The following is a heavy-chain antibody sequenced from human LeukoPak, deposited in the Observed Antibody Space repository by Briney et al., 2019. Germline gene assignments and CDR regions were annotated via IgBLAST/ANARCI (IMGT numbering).Heavy chain of an antibody. CDR2: ISGSGGST. Sequence: GGSLRLSCAASAFTFRSYAMSWVRQAGGKGLEWVSAISGSGGSTYYADSVKGRFTISRDNSKNTLYLQMNRLRAEDTAVYYCAKSIGGATRFPVFDYWGQGTLVTVSS. CDR1: AFTFRSYA. J-gene: IGHJ4*02. V-gene: IGHV3-23*01. CDR3: AKSIGGATRFPVFDY. D-gene: IGHD1-26*01.